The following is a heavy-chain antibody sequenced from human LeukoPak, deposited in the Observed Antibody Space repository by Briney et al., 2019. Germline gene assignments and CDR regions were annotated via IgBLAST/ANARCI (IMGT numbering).Heavy chain of an antibody. V-gene: IGHV4-59*08. J-gene: IGHJ4*02. Sequence: SETLSLTCTVSGGSIGTYDWGWIRQSPGKGLEWIGYIDKTGSIYYNPSLYSRVTMSEDTSRKHFSLKLDSVTAADTAIYYCASGPWELDYWGQGTLFTVSS. D-gene: IGHD1-26*01. CDR3: ASGPWELDY. CDR2: IDKTGSI. CDR1: GGSIGTYD.